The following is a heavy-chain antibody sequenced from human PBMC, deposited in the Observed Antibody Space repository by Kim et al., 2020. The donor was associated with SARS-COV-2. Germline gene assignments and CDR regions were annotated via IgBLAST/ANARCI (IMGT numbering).Heavy chain of an antibody. CDR2: INHSGST. J-gene: IGHJ4*02. CDR3: ARGIYGHMVIFNY. V-gene: IGHV4-34*01. Sequence: SETLSLTCAVYGGSFSGYYWSWIRQPPGKGLEWIGEINHSGSTNYNPSLKSRVTISVDTSKNQFSLKLSSVTAADTAVYYCARGIYGHMVIFNYWGQGT. D-gene: IGHD5-18*01. CDR1: GGSFSGYY.